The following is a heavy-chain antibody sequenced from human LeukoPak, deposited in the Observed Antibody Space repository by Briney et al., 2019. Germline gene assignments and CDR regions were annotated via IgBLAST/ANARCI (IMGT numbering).Heavy chain of an antibody. V-gene: IGHV4-30-4*02. CDR2: IYYSGST. Sequence: SETLSLTCTVSGGSISSGDYYWSWIRQPPGEGLEWIGYIYYSGSTYYNPSLKSRVTISVDTSKNQFSLKLSFVTAADTAVYYCARAGSYDYFDYWGQGTLVTVSS. CDR1: GGSISSGDYY. D-gene: IGHD3-3*01. CDR3: ARAGSYDYFDY. J-gene: IGHJ4*02.